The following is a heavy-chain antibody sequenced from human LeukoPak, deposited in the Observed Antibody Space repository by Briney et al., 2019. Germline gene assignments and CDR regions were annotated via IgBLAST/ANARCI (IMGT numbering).Heavy chain of an antibody. CDR2: MNPNSGNT. Sequence: WASVKVSCKASGYTFTSYDINWVRQATGQGLEWMGWMNPNSGNTGYAQKFQGRVTMTRNTSISTAYMELSSLRSEDTAVYYCARDQDYYGSGSYHRLDTTGLDYWGQGTLVTVSS. CDR1: GYTFTSYD. V-gene: IGHV1-8*01. J-gene: IGHJ4*02. D-gene: IGHD3-10*01. CDR3: ARDQDYYGSGSYHRLDTTGLDY.